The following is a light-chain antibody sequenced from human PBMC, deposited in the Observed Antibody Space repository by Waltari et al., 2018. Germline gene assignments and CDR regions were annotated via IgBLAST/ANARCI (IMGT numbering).Light chain of an antibody. CDR3: QQFISYPRT. Sequence: PGERVTLSCRASQSVSSSYLTWYQQKPGQAPRLLIYGASTRATGIPARFSGSGSGTDFTLTISSLQPEDFAVYYCQQFISYPRTFGGGTKVEIK. J-gene: IGKJ4*01. CDR2: GAS. CDR1: QSVSSSY. V-gene: IGKV3D-7*01.